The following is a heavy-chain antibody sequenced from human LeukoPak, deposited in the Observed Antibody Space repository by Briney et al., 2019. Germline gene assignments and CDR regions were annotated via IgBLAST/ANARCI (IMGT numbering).Heavy chain of an antibody. CDR2: INPSGGST. CDR3: ARMGYGDYTTYYFDY. Sequence: ASVKVSCKASGYTFTGYYMHWVRQAPGQGLEWMGIINPSGGSTRYAQKFQGRVTMTRNTSISTAYMELSSLRSEDTAVYYCARMGYGDYTTYYFDYWGQGTLVTVSS. D-gene: IGHD4-17*01. V-gene: IGHV1-46*01. CDR1: GYTFTGYY. J-gene: IGHJ4*02.